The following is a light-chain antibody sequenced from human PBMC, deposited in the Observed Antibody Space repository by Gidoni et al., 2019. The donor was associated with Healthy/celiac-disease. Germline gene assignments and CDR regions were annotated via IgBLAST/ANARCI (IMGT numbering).Light chain of an antibody. CDR1: SSDVGSYNP. J-gene: IGLJ2*01. Sequence: QSALPQPASVSGSPGQSITISCTGTSSDVGSYNPVSLYQQHPGKAPNLMIYEVSKRPSGVSNRFSGSKSGNTASLTISGLQAEDEADYYCCSYAGSSTVVFGGGTKLTVL. V-gene: IGLV2-23*02. CDR2: EVS. CDR3: CSYAGSSTVV.